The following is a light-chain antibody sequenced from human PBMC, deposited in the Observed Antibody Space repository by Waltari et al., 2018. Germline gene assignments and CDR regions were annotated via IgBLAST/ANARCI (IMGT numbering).Light chain of an antibody. CDR1: SSYNL. CDR2: EDT. J-gene: IGLJ3*02. Sequence: QSALTQPASVSGSPGQPITISCTGTSSYNLVSWYQQYPGEAPKVVIFEDTKRPSGVSKRCPASKSGNAASLTISGLQAEDEADYYCCSHTGSNTWVFGGGTKVTVL. V-gene: IGLV2-23*01. CDR3: CSHTGSNTWV.